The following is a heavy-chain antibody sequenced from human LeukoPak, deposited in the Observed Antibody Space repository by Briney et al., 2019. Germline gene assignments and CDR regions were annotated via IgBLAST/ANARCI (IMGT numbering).Heavy chain of an antibody. CDR2: ISGSGIST. D-gene: IGHD3-22*01. CDR1: GFTFSDYG. CDR3: ANNVGNYCDSSGYYQPFDY. J-gene: IGHJ4*02. Sequence: GGSLRLSCAAAGFTFSDYGMNWVRQAPGKGLEWVSGISGSGISTYYADSVKGRFTISRDNSKNTLYLQMNSLRAEDTAVYYCANNVGNYCDSSGYYQPFDYWGQGTLVTVSS. V-gene: IGHV3-23*01.